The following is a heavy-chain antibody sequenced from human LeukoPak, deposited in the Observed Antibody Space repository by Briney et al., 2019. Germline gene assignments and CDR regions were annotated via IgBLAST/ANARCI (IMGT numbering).Heavy chain of an antibody. CDR1: GGSISSGGYH. J-gene: IGHJ4*02. CDR3: ARSVGITVTPHFDY. Sequence: SETLSLTCTVAGGSISSGGYHWSWIRQHPGKGLEWIGYIYYSGSSYYNPSLKSRVTISVDTSKNQFSLKLSSVTAADTAVYYCARSVGITVTPHFDYWGQGTLVTVSS. D-gene: IGHD4-17*01. CDR2: IYYSGSS. V-gene: IGHV4-31*03.